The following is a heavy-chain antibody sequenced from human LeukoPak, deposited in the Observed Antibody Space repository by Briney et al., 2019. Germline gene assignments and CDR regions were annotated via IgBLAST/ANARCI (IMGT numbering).Heavy chain of an antibody. CDR1: GFTFSSYW. V-gene: IGHV3-7*01. CDR3: ARVITGYCSGGSCYSPGPLDY. CDR2: IKEDESEK. J-gene: IGHJ4*02. D-gene: IGHD2-15*01. Sequence: GGSLRLSCAASGFTFSSYWMSWVRQAPGNGPEWVANIKEDESEKNYVDSVKGRFTISIDNAKNSLYLQMNSLRAEDTAVYYCARVITGYCSGGSCYSPGPLDYWGQGTLVTVSS.